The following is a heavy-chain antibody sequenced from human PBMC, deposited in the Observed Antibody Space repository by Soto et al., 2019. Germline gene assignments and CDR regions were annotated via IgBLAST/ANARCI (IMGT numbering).Heavy chain of an antibody. CDR2: IHHSGST. V-gene: IGHV4-4*02. CDR1: GDSVSSDDW. D-gene: IGHD2-8*01. Sequence: QVQLQESGPGLVKPSGTLSLTCGVSGDSVSSDDWWSWVRQSPGKGLEWIGEIHHSGSTNYNPSLKSRVTISVDSSKNQFSLELDSVTAADTAVYYCVNNGPYCLEFWGQGILVTVSS. J-gene: IGHJ4*02. CDR3: VNNGPYCLEF.